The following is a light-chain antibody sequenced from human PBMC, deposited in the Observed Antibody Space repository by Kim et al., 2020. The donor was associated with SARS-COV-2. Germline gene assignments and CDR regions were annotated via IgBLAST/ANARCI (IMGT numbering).Light chain of an antibody. CDR1: LSVSSSY. CDR2: GES. V-gene: IGKV3-20*01. CDR3: QQYGSART. Sequence: LSPGERASPSCVASLSVSSSYLACYQQKPGQAPRLLIYGESRGATGIPDRFIGSGSGTDLTLTISRLGPKDFAVYYCQQYGSARTFGQGTKVDIK. J-gene: IGKJ1*01.